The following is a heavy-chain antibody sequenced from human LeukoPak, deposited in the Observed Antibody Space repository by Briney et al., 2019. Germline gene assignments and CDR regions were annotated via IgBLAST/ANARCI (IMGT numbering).Heavy chain of an antibody. CDR2: IYYSGST. Sequence: SETLSLTCTVSGGSISSYYWSWIRQPPGKGLEWIGYIYYSGSTNYNPSLKSRVTISVDTSKNQFSLKLSSVTAADTAVYYCARNSYYDFWSGYYPYGMDVWGQGTTVTVSS. CDR1: GGSISSYY. J-gene: IGHJ6*02. V-gene: IGHV4-59*08. D-gene: IGHD3-3*01. CDR3: ARNSYYDFWSGYYPYGMDV.